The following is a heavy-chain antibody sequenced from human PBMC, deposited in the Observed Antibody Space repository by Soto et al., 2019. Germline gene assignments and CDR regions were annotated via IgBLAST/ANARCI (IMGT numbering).Heavy chain of an antibody. D-gene: IGHD5-12*01. V-gene: IGHV3-72*01. CDR2: SRDKAHSHTT. CDR3: ARGVVSTGYFDY. J-gene: IGHJ4*02. Sequence: EVQLVESGGGLVQPGGSLRLSCAASGFTFSDHYMDWVRQAPGKGLEWVCRSRDKAHSHTTEYAASVKGRFTISRDDSENSLYLQMNSLKTEDTAVYYCARGVVSTGYFDYWGQGTLVTVSS. CDR1: GFTFSDHY.